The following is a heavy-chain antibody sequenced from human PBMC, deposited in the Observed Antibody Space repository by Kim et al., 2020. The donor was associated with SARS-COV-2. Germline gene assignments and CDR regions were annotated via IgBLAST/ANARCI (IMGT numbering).Heavy chain of an antibody. Sequence: ASVKVSCKASGYTFTSYGISWVRQAPGQGLEWMGWISAYNGNTNYAQKLQGRVTMTTDTSTSTAYMELRSLRSDDTAVYYCARDLLSYFDWQLSFDYWGQGTLVTVSS. CDR3: ARDLLSYFDWQLSFDY. V-gene: IGHV1-18*01. CDR2: ISAYNGNT. J-gene: IGHJ4*02. CDR1: GYTFTSYG. D-gene: IGHD3-9*01.